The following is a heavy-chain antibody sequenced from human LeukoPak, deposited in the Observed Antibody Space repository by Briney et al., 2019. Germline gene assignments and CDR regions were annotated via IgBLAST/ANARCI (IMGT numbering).Heavy chain of an antibody. CDR1: GYSFTNYW. V-gene: IGHV5-51*01. CDR3: ARDSSGYLYNWFDP. Sequence: PGESLKFSCKVSGYSFTNYWIAWVRQTPGKGLEWMGSIYPGDSDTRYSPSFQGQVTMSADKSISTAYLQWSSLKASDTAMYYCARDSSGYLYNWFDPWGQGTLVTVSS. CDR2: IYPGDSDT. D-gene: IGHD3-22*01. J-gene: IGHJ5*02.